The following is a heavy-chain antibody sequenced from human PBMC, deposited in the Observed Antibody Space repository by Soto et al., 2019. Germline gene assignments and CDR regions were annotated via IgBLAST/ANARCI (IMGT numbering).Heavy chain of an antibody. D-gene: IGHD4-17*01. CDR2: IIPILGTA. Sequence: QVQLVQSGAEVKKPGSSVKVSCKASGGTFSSYAISWVRQAPGQGLEWMGGIIPILGTANYAQKFQGRVTXTXDXXTSTAYMERSSLRSEDTAVYYCARSTTVTTFGMDVWGQGTTVTVSS. V-gene: IGHV1-69*05. CDR1: GGTFSSYA. J-gene: IGHJ6*02. CDR3: ARSTTVTTFGMDV.